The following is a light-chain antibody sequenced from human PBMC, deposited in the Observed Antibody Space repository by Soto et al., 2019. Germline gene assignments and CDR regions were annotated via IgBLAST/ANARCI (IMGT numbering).Light chain of an antibody. V-gene: IGKV3-11*01. CDR1: QSGNNY. CDR3: QQRSNWPRT. CDR2: DAS. Sequence: EIVLTQSPATLSLSPGERATLSCRAEQSGNNYLAWYQQKPGQAPRVLIYDASNRATGIPARFSGSGSGTDFTLTISSLEPEDFAVYYCQQRSNWPRTFGQGPRLEIK. J-gene: IGKJ5*01.